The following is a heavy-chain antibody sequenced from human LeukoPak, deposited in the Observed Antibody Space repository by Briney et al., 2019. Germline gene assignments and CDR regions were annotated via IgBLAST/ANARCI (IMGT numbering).Heavy chain of an antibody. J-gene: IGHJ4*02. CDR3: ARESNYYDSSGYVNYFDY. CDR2: INWNGGST. CDR1: GFTFDDYG. V-gene: IGHV3-20*04. D-gene: IGHD3-22*01. Sequence: GGSLRLSCAASGFTFDDYGMSWVRQAPGKGLEWVSGINWNGGSTGYADSVKGRFTISRDNAKNSLYLQMNSLRAEDTALYYCARESNYYDSSGYVNYFDYWGQGTLVTVSS.